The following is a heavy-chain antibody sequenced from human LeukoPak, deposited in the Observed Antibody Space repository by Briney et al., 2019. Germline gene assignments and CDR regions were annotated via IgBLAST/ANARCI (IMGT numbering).Heavy chain of an antibody. CDR2: IYYSGKT. V-gene: IGHV4-39*01. CDR1: GGSISVTNYY. Sequence: SETLSLTCIVSGGSISVTNYYWGWIRQPPGKGQEWIGSIYYSGKTYYNSHLRSRLNMSVDTSKEQFSLKLSSVTAADTAVYYCARGPFYYYGSGSYYSWGYYFDYWGQGTLVTVSS. J-gene: IGHJ4*02. D-gene: IGHD3-10*01. CDR3: ARGPFYYYGSGSYYSWGYYFDY.